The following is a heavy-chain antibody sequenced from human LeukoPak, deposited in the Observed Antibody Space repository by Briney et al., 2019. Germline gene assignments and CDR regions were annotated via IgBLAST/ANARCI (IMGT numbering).Heavy chain of an antibody. CDR3: ARDMGDGYNHFDY. J-gene: IGHJ4*02. CDR2: ISSSSSYI. D-gene: IGHD5-24*01. Sequence: GGSLRLSCAASGFTFSSYSTNWVRQAPGKGLEWVSSISSSSSYIYYADSVKGRFTISRDNAKNSLYLQMNSLRAEDTAVYYCARDMGDGYNHFDYWGQGTLVTVSS. V-gene: IGHV3-21*01. CDR1: GFTFSSYS.